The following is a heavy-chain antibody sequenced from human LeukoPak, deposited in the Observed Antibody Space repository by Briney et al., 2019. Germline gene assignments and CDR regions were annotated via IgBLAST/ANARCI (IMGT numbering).Heavy chain of an antibody. CDR3: TSYTAMDPFDY. CDR1: GFTFSNAW. CDR2: IKSKTDGGTT. J-gene: IGHJ4*02. D-gene: IGHD5-18*01. Sequence: GGSLRLSCAASGFTFSNAWMSWVRQAPGKGLEWVGRIKSKTDGGTTDYAAPVKGRFTISRDDSKNTLYLQMNSLKTEDTAVYYCTSYTAMDPFDYWGQGTLVTVSS. V-gene: IGHV3-15*01.